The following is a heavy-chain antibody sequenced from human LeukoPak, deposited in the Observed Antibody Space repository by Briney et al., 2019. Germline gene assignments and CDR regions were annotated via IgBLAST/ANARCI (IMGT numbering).Heavy chain of an antibody. V-gene: IGHV3-23*01. J-gene: IGHJ4*02. CDR2: ISGRDSNR. CDR3: AKRSEYGGDSNYFDY. Sequence: PGGSLRLSCSASGFTFSTFGMSWVRQAPGKGLEWVSAISGRDSNRYYAGSVEGRFTISRDDSKSTLFLQMHSVRDEDTATYYCAKRSEYGGDSNYFDYWGQGTPVTVSS. D-gene: IGHD4-23*01. CDR1: GFTFSTFG.